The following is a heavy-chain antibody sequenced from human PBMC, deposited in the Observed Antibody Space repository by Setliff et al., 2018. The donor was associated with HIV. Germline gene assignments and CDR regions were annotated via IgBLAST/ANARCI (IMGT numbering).Heavy chain of an antibody. Sequence: SETLSLTCTVSGGSISSSSYYWGWIRQPPGKGLDWIGSIYYSGNTYYNPSLKSRVTISVAKNQFSLKLSSVTAADTAVYYCARVPIYYYYYMDVWGKGTTVTVSS. CDR1: GGSISSSSYY. CDR3: ARVPIYYYYYMDV. V-gene: IGHV4-39*01. J-gene: IGHJ6*03. CDR2: IYYSGNT.